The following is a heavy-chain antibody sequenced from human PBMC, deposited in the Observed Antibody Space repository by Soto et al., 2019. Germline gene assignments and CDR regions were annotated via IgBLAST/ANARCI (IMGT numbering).Heavy chain of an antibody. V-gene: IGHV3-30*18. CDR1: GFTFSSYG. D-gene: IGHD2-15*01. Sequence: PGGSLRLSCAASGFTFSSYGMHWVRQAPGKGLEWVAVISYDGSNKYYADSVKGRFTISRDNSKNTLYLQMNSLRAEDTAVYYCAKEAEDIVVVVAAQRVGMDVWGQGTTVTVSS. CDR3: AKEAEDIVVVVAAQRVGMDV. J-gene: IGHJ6*02. CDR2: ISYDGSNK.